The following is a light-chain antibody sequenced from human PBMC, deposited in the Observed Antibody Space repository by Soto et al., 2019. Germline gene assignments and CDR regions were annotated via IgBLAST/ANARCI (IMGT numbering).Light chain of an antibody. CDR1: QGISNY. CDR2: AAS. Sequence: DIQMTQSPSSLSASVGDRVTITCRASQGISNYLAWYQQKPGKVPKLLMYAASTLQSGVPSRFSGSGSGTDFTLTISSLQPEDVATYYCQKYNSAPPTVGQGTRLEIK. CDR3: QKYNSAPPT. J-gene: IGKJ5*01. V-gene: IGKV1-27*01.